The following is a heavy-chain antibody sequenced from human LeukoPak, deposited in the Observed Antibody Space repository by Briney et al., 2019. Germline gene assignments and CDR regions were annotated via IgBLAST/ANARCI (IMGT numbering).Heavy chain of an antibody. Sequence: SETLSLTCTVSGGSISSGDYYWSWIRQPPGKGLEWIGYIYYSGSTYYNPSLKSRLTISVDTSNNQFSLKLSSVTAADTAVYYCARDVAARPSQDYYYYHYMDVWGKGTTVTVSS. CDR1: GGSISSGDYY. D-gene: IGHD6-6*01. CDR3: ARDVAARPSQDYYYYHYMDV. CDR2: IYYSGST. V-gene: IGHV4-30-4*08. J-gene: IGHJ6*03.